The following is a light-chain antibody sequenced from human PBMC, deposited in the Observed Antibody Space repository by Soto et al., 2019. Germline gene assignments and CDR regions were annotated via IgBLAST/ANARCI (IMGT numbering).Light chain of an antibody. Sequence: EIVLTQSPGTLSLSPGERVTLSCRASRSVSGSYLAWYQQKPGQAPRLLIYGASTRATGFPARFSGSGSGTDFTLTISSLQSEDFAVYYCQQYKNWPPFTFGQGTKVDIK. CDR1: RSVSGSY. V-gene: IGKV3-15*01. CDR2: GAS. J-gene: IGKJ2*01. CDR3: QQYKNWPPFT.